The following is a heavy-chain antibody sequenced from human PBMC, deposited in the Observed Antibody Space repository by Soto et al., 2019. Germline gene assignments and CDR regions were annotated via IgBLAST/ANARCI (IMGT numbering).Heavy chain of an antibody. CDR1: GGSFSGYY. J-gene: IGHJ4*02. D-gene: IGHD6-13*01. CDR3: AGPINLNSRRWYYFDY. CDR2: INHSGST. Sequence: SETLSLTCAAYGGSFSGYYWSWIRQPPGKGLEWIGEINHSGSTNYNPSLKSRVTISVDTSKNQFSLKLSSVTAADTAVYYCAGPINLNSRRWYYFDYWGQGTLVTVYS. V-gene: IGHV4-34*01.